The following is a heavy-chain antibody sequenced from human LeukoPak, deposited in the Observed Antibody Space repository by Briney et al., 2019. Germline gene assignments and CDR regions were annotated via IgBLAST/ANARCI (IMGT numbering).Heavy chain of an antibody. J-gene: IGHJ4*02. V-gene: IGHV1-18*01. D-gene: IGHD5-12*01. CDR1: VYTFTSYG. CDR2: ISAYNGNT. CDR3: ARPKYSGYEVGYFDY. Sequence: GASVNVSCKASVYTFTSYGISWVRQAPGQGLEWMGWISAYNGNTNYAQKLQGRVTKTTDTSTSTAYMERRSLRSDDTAVYYCARPKYSGYEVGYFDYWGQGTLVTVSS.